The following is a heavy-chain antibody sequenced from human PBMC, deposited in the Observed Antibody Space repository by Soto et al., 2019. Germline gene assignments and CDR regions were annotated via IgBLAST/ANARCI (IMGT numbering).Heavy chain of an antibody. Sequence: SETLSLTCTVSGGSISSSSYYWGWIRQPPGKGLEWIGSIYYSGSTYYNPSLKSRVTISVDTSKNQFSLKLSSVTAADTAVYYFARHSSGYDLDDAFDIWGQGTMVTVSS. V-gene: IGHV4-39*01. CDR3: ARHSSGYDLDDAFDI. D-gene: IGHD5-12*01. J-gene: IGHJ3*02. CDR2: IYYSGST. CDR1: GGSISSSSYY.